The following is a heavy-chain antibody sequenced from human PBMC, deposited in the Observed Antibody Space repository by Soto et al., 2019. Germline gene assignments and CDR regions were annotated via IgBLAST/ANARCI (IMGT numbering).Heavy chain of an antibody. CDR2: INPSGGST. J-gene: IGHJ5*02. V-gene: IGHV1-46*01. CDR3: ARVGSTYYYDSSGYSDWFDP. Sequence: GASVKVSCKASGYTFTSYYMHWVRQAPGQGLEWMGIINPSGGSTSYAQKFHGRVTMTRDTSTSTVYMELSSLRSEDTAVYYCARVGSTYYYDSSGYSDWFDPWGQGTLVTVSS. D-gene: IGHD3-22*01. CDR1: GYTFTSYY.